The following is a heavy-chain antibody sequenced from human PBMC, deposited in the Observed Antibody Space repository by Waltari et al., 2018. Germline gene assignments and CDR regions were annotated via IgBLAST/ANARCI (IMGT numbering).Heavy chain of an antibody. V-gene: IGHV1-69*14. CDR2: IIPIFGTA. D-gene: IGHD2-15*01. CDR3: ARDIVVVVAATPHNWFDP. CDR1: GGTFSSYA. J-gene: IGHJ5*02. Sequence: QVQLVQSGAEVKKPGSSVKVSCKASGGTFSSYAISWVRQAPGQGLEWMGGIIPIFGTANYAQKFQGRVTITADKSTSTAYMELSSLRSEDTAVYYCARDIVVVVAATPHNWFDPWGQGTLVTVSS.